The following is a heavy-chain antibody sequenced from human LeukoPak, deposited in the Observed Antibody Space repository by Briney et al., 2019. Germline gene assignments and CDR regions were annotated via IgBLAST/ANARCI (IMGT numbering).Heavy chain of an antibody. CDR3: ATGESQLRGHDAFDI. D-gene: IGHD3-10*01. CDR1: GFTFSKYW. Sequence: GGSLRLSCAASGFTFSKYWVHWVRQAPGKGLEWVAVISYDGSNKYYADSVKGRFTISRDNSKNTLYLQMNSLRAEDTAVYYCATGESQLRGHDAFDIWGQGTMVTVSS. J-gene: IGHJ3*02. V-gene: IGHV3-30*03. CDR2: ISYDGSNK.